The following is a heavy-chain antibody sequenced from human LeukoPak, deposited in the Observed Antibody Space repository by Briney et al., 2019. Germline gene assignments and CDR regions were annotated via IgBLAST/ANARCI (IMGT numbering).Heavy chain of an antibody. CDR3: AKDFHSSSWPYYFDY. J-gene: IGHJ4*02. CDR2: IYSGGST. Sequence: GGSLRLSCAASGFTVSSNYMSWVRQAPGKGLEWVSVIYSGGSTYYADSVKGRFTISRDNSKNTLYLQMNSLRAEDTAVYYCAKDFHSSSWPYYFDYWGQGTLVTVSS. V-gene: IGHV3-53*05. D-gene: IGHD6-13*01. CDR1: GFTVSSNY.